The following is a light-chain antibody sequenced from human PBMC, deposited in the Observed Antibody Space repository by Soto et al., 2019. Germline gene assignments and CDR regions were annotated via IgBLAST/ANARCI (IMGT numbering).Light chain of an antibody. V-gene: IGKV1-6*01. J-gene: IGKJ5*01. Sequence: IQVTQSQSSLSASVGDSVSITCLTSQTISTYLTWYQQKPGRAPYLLIYAASTLQSGVPSRFSGSGSGTDFTLTISSLQPEDFATYYCLQDYNYPPTFGQGTLLEV. CDR1: QTISTY. CDR2: AAS. CDR3: LQDYNYPPT.